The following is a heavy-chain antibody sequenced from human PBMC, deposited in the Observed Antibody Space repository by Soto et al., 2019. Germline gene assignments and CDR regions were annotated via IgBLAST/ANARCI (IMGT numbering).Heavy chain of an antibody. J-gene: IGHJ6*02. CDR2: ITNSGGNT. V-gene: IGHV3-64*01. CDR1: GFTFISYA. D-gene: IGHD2-21*01. CDR3: ARRIPFGYGMDV. Sequence: PGGSLRLSCAASGFTFISYAMHWVRQAPGKGLEYVSAITNSGGNTDYGSSVKGRFTISRDNSKNTLYLQMGSLRAEDMAVYYCARRIPFGYGMDVWGQGTTVTVSS.